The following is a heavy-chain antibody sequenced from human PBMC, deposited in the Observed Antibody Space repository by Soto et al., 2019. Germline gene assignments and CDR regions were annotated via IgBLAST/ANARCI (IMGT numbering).Heavy chain of an antibody. CDR2: ISSSGGTI. D-gene: IGHD2-15*01. CDR3: ARLSARYCSGGSCSQLDY. CDR1: GFTFSTYS. V-gene: IGHV3-48*02. J-gene: IGHJ4*02. Sequence: EVQLVESGGGLVQPGGSVRLSCAASGFTFSTYSMNWVRQAPGKGLEWVSFISSSGGTIYYADSVKGRFTISRDNAKNSLYLQMNSLSDEDTAVYYCARLSARYCSGGSCSQLDYWGQGTLVTVSS.